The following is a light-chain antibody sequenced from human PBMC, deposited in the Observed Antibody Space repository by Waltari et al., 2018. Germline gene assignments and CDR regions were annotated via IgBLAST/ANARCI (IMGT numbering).Light chain of an antibody. CDR2: KAS. CDR3: KQYRNLWT. J-gene: IGKJ1*01. V-gene: IGKV1-5*03. CDR1: QSLSNW. Sequence: DIQMTQSPSTLSASVGDRVTITCRASQSLSNWWAWYQQKPGKAPKVLIYKASTLESGVPSRFSCSGSGTDFTLTISTLQPDDFATDYCKQYRNLWTFGQGTKVEIK.